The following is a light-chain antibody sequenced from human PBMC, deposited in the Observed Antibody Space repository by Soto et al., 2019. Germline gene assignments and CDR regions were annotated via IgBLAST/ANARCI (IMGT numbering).Light chain of an antibody. CDR3: LQAYTYPRT. CDR2: GAS. CDR1: QSVSSSY. J-gene: IGKJ4*01. Sequence: EIVLGRYPVTLSLSRVERAYIYLRASQSVSSSYLAWYQQKPGQAPRLLIYGASSRATGIPDRFSCSGSGTDFTLTISCLQPEDFATYYCLQAYTYPRTFGGGTKVDIK. V-gene: IGKV3D-7*01.